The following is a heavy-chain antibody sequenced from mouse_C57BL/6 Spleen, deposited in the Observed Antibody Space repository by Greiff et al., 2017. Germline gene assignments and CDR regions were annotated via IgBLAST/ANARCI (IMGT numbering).Heavy chain of an antibody. V-gene: IGHV5-4*03. CDR2: ISDGGSYT. CDR3: ARSFITTVDPFAY. Sequence: EVNVVESGGGLVKPGGSLKLSCAASGFTFSSYAMSWVRQTPEKRLEWVATISDGGSYTYYPDNVKGRFTISRDNAKNNLYLQMSHLKSEDTAMYYCARSFITTVDPFAYWGQGTLVTVSA. D-gene: IGHD1-1*01. J-gene: IGHJ3*01. CDR1: GFTFSSYA.